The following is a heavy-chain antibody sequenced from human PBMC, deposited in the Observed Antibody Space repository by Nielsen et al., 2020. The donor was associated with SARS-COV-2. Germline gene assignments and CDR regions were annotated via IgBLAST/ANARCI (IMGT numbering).Heavy chain of an antibody. CDR1: GASMSTYY. CDR3: ARDRLFNYPLDY. D-gene: IGHD3-22*01. V-gene: IGHV4-59*13. CDR2: IYYSGST. J-gene: IGHJ4*02. Sequence: SETLSLTCTVSGASMSTYYWSFLRQPPGKGLEWIGYIYYSGSTNYNPSLESRVTISVDTSKNQFSLKLSSVTAADTAVYYCARDRLFNYPLDYWGQGTLVTVSS.